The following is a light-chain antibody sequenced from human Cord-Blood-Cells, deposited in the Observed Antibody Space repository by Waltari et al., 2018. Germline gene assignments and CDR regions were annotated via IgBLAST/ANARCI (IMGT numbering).Light chain of an antibody. CDR1: SSDVGSYNL. Sequence: QSALTQPASVSGSPGQSITISCTGTSSDVGSYNLVSCYQQHPGKATKRMIYEGSKRPSGVFKRFSGSKSGNTASLTISGLQAEDEADYYCCSYAGSSTYVVFGGGTKLTVL. V-gene: IGLV2-23*01. CDR3: CSYAGSSTYVV. CDR2: EGS. J-gene: IGLJ2*01.